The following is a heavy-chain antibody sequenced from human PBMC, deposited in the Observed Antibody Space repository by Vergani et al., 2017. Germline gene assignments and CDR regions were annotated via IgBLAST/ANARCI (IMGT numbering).Heavy chain of an antibody. CDR2: ISSSSSYI. Sequence: EVQLLESGGGLVQPGGSLRLSCAASGFTFSSYAMSWVRQAPGKGLEWVSSISSSSSYIYYADSVKGRFPISRDHAKNSLYLQMNSLRAEDTAVYYCARDPVRCSSTSCPKSGYYYYYCMDVWGQGTTVTVSS. CDR1: GFTFSSYA. J-gene: IGHJ6*02. D-gene: IGHD2-2*01. CDR3: ARDPVRCSSTSCPKSGYYYYYCMDV. V-gene: IGHV3-21*01.